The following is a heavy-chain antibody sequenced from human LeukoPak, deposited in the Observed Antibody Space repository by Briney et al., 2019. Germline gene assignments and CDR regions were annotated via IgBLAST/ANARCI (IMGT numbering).Heavy chain of an antibody. CDR3: ASVKQLVRFGDFDY. J-gene: IGHJ4*02. Sequence: QSGGSLRLSCAASGFTFSSYEMNWVRQAPGKGLEWVSYISSSGSTIYYADSVKGRFTISRDNAKNSLYLQMNSLRAEDTTVYYCASVKQLVRFGDFDYWGQGTLVTVSS. CDR2: ISSSGSTI. D-gene: IGHD6-13*01. V-gene: IGHV3-48*03. CDR1: GFTFSSYE.